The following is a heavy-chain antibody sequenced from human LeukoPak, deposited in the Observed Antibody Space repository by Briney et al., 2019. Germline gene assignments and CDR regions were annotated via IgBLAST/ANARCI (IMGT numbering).Heavy chain of an antibody. CDR3: ARGLDCRSTSCYLDT. J-gene: IGHJ4*02. D-gene: IGHD2-2*01. CDR2: INKEGRER. V-gene: IGHV3-7*02. Sequence: PGGSLRLSCSASGFTLTKYLMTSVPQNPGQELERVANINKEGRERFYVDSVKGRFTISRDNAKNSLYLQMNTVGAEDTAVYYCARGLDCRSTSCYLDTWGQGTLVTVSS. CDR1: GFTLTKYL.